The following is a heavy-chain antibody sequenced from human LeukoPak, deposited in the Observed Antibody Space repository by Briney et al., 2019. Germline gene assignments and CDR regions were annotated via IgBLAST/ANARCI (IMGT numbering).Heavy chain of an antibody. D-gene: IGHD1-26*01. V-gene: IGHV5-51*01. CDR3: ARANSGSYPGLDY. CDR1: GYTFTSYW. J-gene: IGHJ4*02. CDR2: IYPGDSDT. Sequence: GESLKISCKGSGYTFTSYWIAWVRQMTGKGLEWMGIIYPGDSDTRYSPSFQGQVTISADKSISTAYLQWSSLKASDTAMYYCARANSGSYPGLDYWGQGTLVTVSS.